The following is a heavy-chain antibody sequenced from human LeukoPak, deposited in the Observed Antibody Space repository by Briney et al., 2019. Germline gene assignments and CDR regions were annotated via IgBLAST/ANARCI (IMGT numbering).Heavy chain of an antibody. J-gene: IGHJ3*02. Sequence: SSETLSLTCTVSSDSISSSSYYWGWIRQPPGKGLEWIGTIYYSGSTYYNPSLKSRVAISVDTSKNQFSLTLRSVTAADTAIYYCTREYGFMTTVFHAFDIWGQGTMVPVSS. CDR2: IYYSGST. V-gene: IGHV4-39*07. D-gene: IGHD4-17*01. CDR1: SDSISSSSYY. CDR3: TREYGFMTTVFHAFDI.